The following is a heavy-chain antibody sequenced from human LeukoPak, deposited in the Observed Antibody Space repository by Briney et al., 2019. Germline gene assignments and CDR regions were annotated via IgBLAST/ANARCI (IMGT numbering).Heavy chain of an antibody. V-gene: IGHV3-21*01. CDR2: ISSSSSYI. J-gene: IGHJ4*02. CDR1: GFTFSSYS. CDR3: ARVSSSWFVIDY. Sequence: PGGSLRLSCAASGFTFSSYSMNWVRQAPGKGLEWVSSISSSSSYIYYADSVKGRFTISRDNAKNSLYLQMNSLRAEDTAVYYCARVSSSWFVIDYWGQGTLVTVSS. D-gene: IGHD6-13*01.